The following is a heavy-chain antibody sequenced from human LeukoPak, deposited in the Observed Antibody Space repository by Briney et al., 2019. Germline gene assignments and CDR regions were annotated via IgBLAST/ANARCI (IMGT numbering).Heavy chain of an antibody. CDR2: ISSSSSYI. Sequence: GGSLRLSCAASGFNFITYTMNWVRQAPGKGLEWVSSISSSSSYIYYADSVQGRFTISRGNAKKSLYLQMNSLRAEDTAVYYCARAVVTALDYWGQGTLVTVSS. J-gene: IGHJ4*02. D-gene: IGHD2-21*02. V-gene: IGHV3-21*01. CDR3: ARAVVTALDY. CDR1: GFNFITYT.